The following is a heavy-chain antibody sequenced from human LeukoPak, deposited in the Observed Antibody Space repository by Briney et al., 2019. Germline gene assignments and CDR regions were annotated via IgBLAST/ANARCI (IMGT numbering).Heavy chain of an antibody. CDR3: ARDLAWGAFDY. Sequence: GGSLRLSCAASGFTVSSNFMSWVRQGPGKGLECVSVISNDGDTYYAGSVKGRFTISRDTSKNTLSLQMNSLRVEDTAVYHCARDLAWGAFDYWGQGTLVTVSS. CDR1: GFTVSSNF. J-gene: IGHJ4*02. CDR2: ISNDGDT. V-gene: IGHV3-53*01. D-gene: IGHD7-27*01.